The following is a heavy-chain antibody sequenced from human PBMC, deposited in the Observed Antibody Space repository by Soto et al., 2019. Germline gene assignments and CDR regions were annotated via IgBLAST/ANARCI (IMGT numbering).Heavy chain of an antibody. D-gene: IGHD3-10*01. Sequence: QVQLVQSGAEVKKPGSSVKVSCKASGGTFSSYTISWVRQAPGQGLEWMGRIIPILGIANYAQKFQGRVTITANKSTRTAYMELISLRSLDTAVYYCARSRAMVRGVYYYGMDLCGQVTTVIV. CDR3: ARSRAMVRGVYYYGMDL. CDR2: IIPILGIA. J-gene: IGHJ6*02. V-gene: IGHV1-69*02. CDR1: GGTFSSYT.